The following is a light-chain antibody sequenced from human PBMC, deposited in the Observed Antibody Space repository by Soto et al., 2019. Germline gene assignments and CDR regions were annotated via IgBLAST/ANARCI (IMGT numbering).Light chain of an antibody. Sequence: QSVLTQPASVSGSPGQSITISCTGSGSDIGAYNYVSWYQQHPGKAPKLLIHGVTRRPSGVSSRFSASKSAYTASLTISGLQAEDEANYYSSSFTTSYFYVFGPGTKVTVL. CDR2: GVT. J-gene: IGLJ1*01. V-gene: IGLV2-14*01. CDR3: SSFTTSYFYV. CDR1: GSDIGAYNY.